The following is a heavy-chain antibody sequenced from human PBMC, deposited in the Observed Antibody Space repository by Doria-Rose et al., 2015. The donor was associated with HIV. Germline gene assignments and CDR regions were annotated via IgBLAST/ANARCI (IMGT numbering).Heavy chain of an antibody. J-gene: IGHJ4*02. D-gene: IGHD6-13*01. CDR2: IFSDDER. V-gene: IGHV2-26*01. CDR1: GVSLSSPGMG. CDR3: ARIKSSRWYHKYYFDF. Sequence: QVTLKESGPVLVKPTETPTLTCTVSGVSLSSPGMGVSWIRQPPGKALEWLANIFSDDERSYKAALKSRLTISSVTSKSQVVLTMTDMDPVDTATYYCARIKSSRWYHKYYFDFWGQGTLVIVSA.